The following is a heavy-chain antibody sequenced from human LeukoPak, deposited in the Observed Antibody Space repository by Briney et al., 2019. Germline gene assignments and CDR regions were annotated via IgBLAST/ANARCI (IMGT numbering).Heavy chain of an antibody. CDR1: GFTVSDYS. V-gene: IGHV3-21*04. D-gene: IGHD1-26*01. CDR2: ISSSSAYI. J-gene: IGHJ4*02. Sequence: GGSPRLSCTVSGFTVSDYSMNWVRQAPGKGLEWPSSISSSSAYIYYADSVKGRFTVSRDNAKKSLYLQMNSLRAEDTAVYYCAKDHGVVGATFFDYWGQGTLVTVSS. CDR3: AKDHGVVGATFFDY.